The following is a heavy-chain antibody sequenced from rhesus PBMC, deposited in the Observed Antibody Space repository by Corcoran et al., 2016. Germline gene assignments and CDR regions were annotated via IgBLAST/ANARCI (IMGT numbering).Heavy chain of an antibody. CDR1: GGSISGGYYY. D-gene: IGHD6-31*01. CDR3: ARESAAAGKVFDY. Sequence: QVKLQESGPGLGKPLETLPLTCAVSGGSISGGYYYWCWICQPPREGLECIGGVYCSSGNTYYNPSLKRRVTISKDTSKNQFSLKLSSVTAAYTAVYYCARESAAAGKVFDYWGQGVLVTVSS. CDR2: VYCSSGNT. J-gene: IGHJ4*01. V-gene: IGHV4S12*01.